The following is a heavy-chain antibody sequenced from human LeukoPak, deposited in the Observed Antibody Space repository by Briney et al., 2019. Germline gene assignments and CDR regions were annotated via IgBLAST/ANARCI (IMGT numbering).Heavy chain of an antibody. V-gene: IGHV3-30-3*01. CDR1: GFTFSDYA. Sequence: GGSLRLSCAASGFTFSDYAMHWVRQAPGKGLEWVAVISKDGSDKYYPGSVRGRFTISRDNSKNTIYLQMDSLRAEDTAIYYCARDYWWNYDYWGQGALVTVSS. D-gene: IGHD1-7*01. CDR2: ISKDGSDK. CDR3: ARDYWWNYDY. J-gene: IGHJ4*02.